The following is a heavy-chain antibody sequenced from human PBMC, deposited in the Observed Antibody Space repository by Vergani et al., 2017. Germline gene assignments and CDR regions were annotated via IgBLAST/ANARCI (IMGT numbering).Heavy chain of an antibody. D-gene: IGHD3-10*01. V-gene: IGHV4-59*01. J-gene: IGHJ5*02. CDR1: GGSMSGYY. CDR2: MYHRGST. Sequence: QVRLQESGPGLVKPSETLSLTCSVSGGSMSGYYWSWIRQPPGKELEWIGYMYHRGSTNFNPSLETRVTISGDTSNNQFSLKLNSVTAADTAVYYCGRVADFYGLGSRLLDLWGQGILVTVSS. CDR3: GRVADFYGLGSRLLDL.